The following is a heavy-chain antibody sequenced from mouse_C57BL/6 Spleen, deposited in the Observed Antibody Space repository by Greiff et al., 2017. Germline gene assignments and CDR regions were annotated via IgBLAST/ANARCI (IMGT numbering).Heavy chain of an antibody. Sequence: VQLQQPGAELVKPGASVKMSCKASGYTFTSYWITWVKQRPGQGLEWIGDIYPGSGSTNYNEKFKSKATLTVDTSSSTAYMQLSSLTSEDSAVYYCARGEANYDYGDAMDYWGQGTSVTVSS. CDR1: GYTFTSYW. J-gene: IGHJ4*01. D-gene: IGHD2-4*01. CDR3: ARGEANYDYGDAMDY. V-gene: IGHV1-55*01. CDR2: IYPGSGST.